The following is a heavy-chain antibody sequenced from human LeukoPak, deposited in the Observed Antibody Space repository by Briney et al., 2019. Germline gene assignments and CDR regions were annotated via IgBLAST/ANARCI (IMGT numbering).Heavy chain of an antibody. CDR1: GFTFSSYW. CDR2: IKEDGSEK. V-gene: IGHV3-7*01. J-gene: IGHJ4*01. D-gene: IGHD1-26*01. Sequence: GGSLRLSCAASGFTFSSYWMSWVRQAPGKGLEWVANIKEDGSEKYYVDSVKGRFTISRDNSKNSLYLQMNSLRVDDTGVYYCAKGYSGSYYEPSDYWGLGTLVTVSS. CDR3: AKGYSGSYYEPSDY.